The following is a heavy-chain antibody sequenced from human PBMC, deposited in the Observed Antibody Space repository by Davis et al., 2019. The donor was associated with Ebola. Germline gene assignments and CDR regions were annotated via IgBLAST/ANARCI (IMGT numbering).Heavy chain of an antibody. CDR1: GYTFTSYG. V-gene: IGHV1-18*04. J-gene: IGHJ6*03. D-gene: IGHD6-6*01. Sequence: ASVKVSCKASGYTFTSYGISWVRQAPGQGLEWMGWISAYNGNTNYAQKLQGRVTMTTDTSTSTAYMELRSLRSDDTAVYYCARDSSSSRTSSAPRGGRLRGDYYYYMDVWGKGTTVTVSS. CDR2: ISAYNGNT. CDR3: ARDSSSSRTSSAPRGGRLRGDYYYYMDV.